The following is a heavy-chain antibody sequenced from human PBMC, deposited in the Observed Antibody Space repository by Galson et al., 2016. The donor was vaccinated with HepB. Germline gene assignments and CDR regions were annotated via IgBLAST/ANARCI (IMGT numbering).Heavy chain of an antibody. J-gene: IGHJ4*02. Sequence: SLRLSCAASGFSFDDSWMTWVRQTPEKGLEWVANIKRDGSKKNYLDSVKGRFTISRDNSKNALDLQMSSLRHEDTAVYHCVKDGSGWDDYWGQGTLVTVST. V-gene: IGHV3-7*01. CDR2: IKRDGSKK. CDR3: VKDGSGWDDY. CDR1: GFSFDDSW. D-gene: IGHD6-19*01.